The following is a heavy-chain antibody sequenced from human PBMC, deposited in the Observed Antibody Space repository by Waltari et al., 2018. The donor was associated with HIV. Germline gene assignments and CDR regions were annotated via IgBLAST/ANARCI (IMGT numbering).Heavy chain of an antibody. CDR3: ARDSSSWVRFDY. D-gene: IGHD6-13*01. J-gene: IGHJ4*02. CDR1: GFTFSSYA. CDR2: ITYDGNNK. Sequence: QVQLVESGGGVVQPGRSLRLSCAASGFTFSSYAMHWVRQAPGKGLEWVSVITYDGNNKYYADSVKGRFTISRDNSKNTLYLQRNSLRAEDTAVYYCARDSSSWVRFDYWGQGTLVTVSS. V-gene: IGHV3-30*01.